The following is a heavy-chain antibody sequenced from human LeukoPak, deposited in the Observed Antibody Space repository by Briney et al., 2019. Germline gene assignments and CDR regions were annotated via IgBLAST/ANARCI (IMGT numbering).Heavy chain of an antibody. D-gene: IGHD3-22*01. Sequence: SETLSLTCTVSGGSISSWSYYWGWIRQPPGKELEWIGSIRYSGTTYHNPSLKSRVTLSVDTSQNQFSLKLSSVTAADTAVYYCATYDSSGYYSETYDAFDIWGQGTMVTVSS. CDR2: IRYSGTT. J-gene: IGHJ3*02. V-gene: IGHV4-39*07. CDR3: ATYDSSGYYSETYDAFDI. CDR1: GGSISSWSYY.